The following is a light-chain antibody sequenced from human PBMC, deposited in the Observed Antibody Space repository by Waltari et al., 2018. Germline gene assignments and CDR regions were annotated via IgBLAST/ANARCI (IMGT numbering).Light chain of an antibody. CDR3: LLSYSGARV. J-gene: IGLJ2*01. V-gene: IGLV7-46*01. Sequence: QAVVTQEPSLTVSPGGTVTLTCGSSTGAVTTGHYPYWFQQKSDRAPRTLISDTSNKHSLTPARFSGSLLGGKSDLTLSGAQPEDEAEYYCLLSYSGARVFGGGTKLTVL. CDR1: TGAVTTGHY. CDR2: DTS.